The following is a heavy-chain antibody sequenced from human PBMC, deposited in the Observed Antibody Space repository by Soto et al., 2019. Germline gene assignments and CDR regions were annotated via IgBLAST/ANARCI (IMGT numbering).Heavy chain of an antibody. D-gene: IGHD5-12*01. CDR3: ARGKWLRFRGIYYGMDV. Sequence: PSGTLSLTCTVSGGSISSGGYYWSWIRQHPGRGLEWIGYIYYSGSTYYNPSLKSRVTISVDTSKNQFSLKLSSVTAADTAVYYCARGKWLRFRGIYYGMDVWGQGTTVTVSS. CDR1: GGSISSGGYY. CDR2: IYYSGST. V-gene: IGHV4-31*03. J-gene: IGHJ6*02.